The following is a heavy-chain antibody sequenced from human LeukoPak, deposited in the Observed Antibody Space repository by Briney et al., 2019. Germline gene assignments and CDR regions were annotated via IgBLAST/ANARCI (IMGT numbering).Heavy chain of an antibody. Sequence: SETLSHTLAVSGYSVISGYYWGWIRQPPGKGLEWIGSVYYSESTFYNQSFKSRVTILVDTSKHQFSLKLSSVTAADTAVYYCTRVGAASPSHYFDTLGDGNLVSVSS. CDR3: TRVGAASPSHYFDT. J-gene: IGHJ4*03. D-gene: IGHD6-6*01. CDR1: GYSVISGYY. V-gene: IGHV4-38-2*01. CDR2: VYYSEST.